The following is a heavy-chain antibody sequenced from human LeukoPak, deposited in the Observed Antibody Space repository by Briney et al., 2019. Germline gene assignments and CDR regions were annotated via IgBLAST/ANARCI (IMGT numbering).Heavy chain of an antibody. V-gene: IGHV4-34*01. Sequence: SETLSLTCAVYGGSFSGYYWSWIRQPPGKGLEWIGEINHSGSTNYNPSLKSRVTISVDTSKNQFSLKLSSVTAADTAVYYCARVLAGRSNDYWGQGTLVTVSS. CDR1: GGSFSGYY. CDR3: ARVLAGRSNDY. J-gene: IGHJ4*02. CDR2: INHSGST.